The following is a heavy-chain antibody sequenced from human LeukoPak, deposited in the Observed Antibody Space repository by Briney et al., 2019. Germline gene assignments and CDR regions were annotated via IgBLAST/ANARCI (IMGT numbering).Heavy chain of an antibody. CDR2: INSDGSST. Sequence: PGGSLRLSCAASGSTFSSYWMHWVRQAPGKGLVWVSRINSDGSSTSYADSVKGRFTISRDNAKNTLYLQMNSLRAEDTAVYYCARVQGVTTFDYWGQGTLVTVSS. CDR1: GSTFSSYW. V-gene: IGHV3-74*01. J-gene: IGHJ4*02. CDR3: ARVQGVTTFDY. D-gene: IGHD4-17*01.